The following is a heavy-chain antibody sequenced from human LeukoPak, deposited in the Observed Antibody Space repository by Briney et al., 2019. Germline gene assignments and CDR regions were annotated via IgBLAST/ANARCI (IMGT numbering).Heavy chain of an antibody. V-gene: IGHV3-7*03. Sequence: PGGSLRLSCTASGFTFSGAWMTWVRQAPGKGLEWVANIREDGTEKNYVDSVKGRFTISRDNSKNTLYLQMNSLRAEDTAVYYCAKDPTYYYGSGSYYNARLDWGQGTLVTASS. D-gene: IGHD3-10*01. CDR3: AKDPTYYYGSGSYYNARLD. CDR2: IREDGTEK. CDR1: GFTFSGAW. J-gene: IGHJ4*02.